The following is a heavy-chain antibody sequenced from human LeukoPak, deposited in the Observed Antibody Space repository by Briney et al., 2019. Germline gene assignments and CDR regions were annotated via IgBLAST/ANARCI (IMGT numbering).Heavy chain of an antibody. CDR3: ARDGDIVVVPAAIPGDAFDI. J-gene: IGHJ3*02. D-gene: IGHD2-2*02. CDR2: INSDGSST. V-gene: IGHV3-74*01. Sequence: HPGGSLRLSCAASGFTFNSYWMHWVRQAPGKGLVWVSRINSDGSSTSYADSVKGRFTISRDNARNTLYLQMNSLRAEDTAVYYCARDGDIVVVPAAIPGDAFDIWGQGTMVTVSS. CDR1: GFTFNSYW.